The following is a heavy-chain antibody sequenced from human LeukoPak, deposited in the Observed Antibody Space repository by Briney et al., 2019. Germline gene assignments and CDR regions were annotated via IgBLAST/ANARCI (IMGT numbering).Heavy chain of an antibody. Sequence: GSLRLSCAASGFTVSSNYMSWVRQAPGKGLEWVSVIYSGGSTYYADSVKGRFTISRDNSKNTLYLQMNSLRAEDTAVYYCARALGYSYGEYYFDYWGQGTLVTVSS. D-gene: IGHD5-18*01. CDR2: IYSGGST. CDR3: ARALGYSYGEYYFDY. CDR1: GFTVSSNY. J-gene: IGHJ4*02. V-gene: IGHV3-66*01.